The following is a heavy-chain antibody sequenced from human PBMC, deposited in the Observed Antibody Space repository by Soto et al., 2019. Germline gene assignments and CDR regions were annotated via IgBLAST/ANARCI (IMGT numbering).Heavy chain of an antibody. CDR3: ARHRVPSVYDPIPGCFDS. V-gene: IGHV4-39*01. J-gene: IGHJ4*02. Sequence: QLQLQESGPGLVKPSETLSLTCTVSGGSISSSSSYWGWIRQPPGKGLEWIGSMSYSGSTYNNPSLKSRVTLSVDTSLSRISLKLTSVTAADTAVYYCARHRVPSVYDPIPGCFDSWGQGILVTASS. CDR1: GGSISSSSSY. CDR2: MSYSGST. D-gene: IGHD5-12*01.